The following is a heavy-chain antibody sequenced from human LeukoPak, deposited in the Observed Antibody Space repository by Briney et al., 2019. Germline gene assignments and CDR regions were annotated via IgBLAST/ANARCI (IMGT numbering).Heavy chain of an antibody. D-gene: IGHD2-2*01. CDR2: INHSGST. CDR3: ARLGCSSTSCYQNS. J-gene: IGHJ4*02. CDR1: GGSISSYY. V-gene: IGHV4-34*01. Sequence: SETLALTCTVSGGSISSYYWSWIRQPPGKGLEWIGEINHSGSTNYNPSLKSRVTISVGTSKNQFSLKLNSVTAADTAVYYCARLGCSSTSCYQNSWGQGTLVTVSS.